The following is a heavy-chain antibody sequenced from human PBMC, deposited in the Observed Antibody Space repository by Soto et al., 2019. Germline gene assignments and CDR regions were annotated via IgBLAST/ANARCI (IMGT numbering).Heavy chain of an antibody. V-gene: IGHV4-59*13. J-gene: IGHJ5*02. CDR3: ARAAPNYDFWSDYPKWFDP. CDR1: GGSISSYY. D-gene: IGHD3-3*01. Sequence: PSETVSLTFTVSGGSISSYYWSWIRQPPGKGLEWIGYIYYTGSTNYSPSFKSRVTISVDTSKNQFSLRLSSVTAADTAVYYCARAAPNYDFWSDYPKWFDPWGQGTLVTVS. CDR2: IYYTGST.